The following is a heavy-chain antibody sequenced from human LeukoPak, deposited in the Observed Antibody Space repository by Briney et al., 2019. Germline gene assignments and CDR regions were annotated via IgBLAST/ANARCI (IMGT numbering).Heavy chain of an antibody. V-gene: IGHV3-23*01. D-gene: IGHD6-19*01. J-gene: IGHJ4*01. Sequence: GGSLRLSCAASGFTFSNSAISWGRQAPGKGLEWGSTLSGSGITTYYADSVKGRFTISRDNSKNTVYLQMNSLRAEDTAVYYCAKGIYSSGWSYFDYWGHGTLVTVSS. CDR1: GFTFSNSA. CDR3: AKGIYSSGWSYFDY. CDR2: LSGSGITT.